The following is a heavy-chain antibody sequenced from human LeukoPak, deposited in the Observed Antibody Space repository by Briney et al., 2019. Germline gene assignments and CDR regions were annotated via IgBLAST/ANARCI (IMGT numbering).Heavy chain of an antibody. Sequence: GASVKVSCKASGGTFSSYAISWVRQAPGQGLEWMGGIIPIFGTANYAQKFQGRVTITADESTSTAYMELSSLGSDDTAVYYCARDPYDSSGYYPDYWGQGTLVTVSS. D-gene: IGHD3-22*01. V-gene: IGHV1-69*13. J-gene: IGHJ4*02. CDR3: ARDPYDSSGYYPDY. CDR2: IIPIFGTA. CDR1: GGTFSSYA.